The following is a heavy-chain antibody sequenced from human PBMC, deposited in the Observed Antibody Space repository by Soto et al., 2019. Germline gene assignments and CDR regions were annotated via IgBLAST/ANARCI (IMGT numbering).Heavy chain of an antibody. V-gene: IGHV3-33*01. J-gene: IGHJ4*02. CDR1: GFTFSSYG. CDR2: IWYDGSNI. D-gene: IGHD6-19*01. CDR3: ARDRSSSGWGPHY. Sequence: QVQLVESGGGVVQPGRSLRLSCAASGFTFSSYGMHWVRQAPGKGLEWVAVIWYDGSNIYYADSVKGRFTISRDNSKNTLYLQMDSLRAKDTAVYYCARDRSSSGWGPHYWGQGTLVTVSS.